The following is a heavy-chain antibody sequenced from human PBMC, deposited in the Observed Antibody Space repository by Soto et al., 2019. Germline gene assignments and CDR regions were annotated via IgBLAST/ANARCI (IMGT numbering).Heavy chain of an antibody. D-gene: IGHD6-19*01. V-gene: IGHV1-69*01. Sequence: QVQLVQSGAEVKKPGSSVKVSCKASGGTFSSYAISWVRQAPGQGLEWMGGIIPIFGTANYAQKFQGRVTITADETTSTANMELSSVRAEDTGGYYCAIVRSGGYSSGWFDYWGQGTLVTVSS. CDR2: IIPIFGTA. CDR3: AIVRSGGYSSGWFDY. J-gene: IGHJ4*02. CDR1: GGTFSSYA.